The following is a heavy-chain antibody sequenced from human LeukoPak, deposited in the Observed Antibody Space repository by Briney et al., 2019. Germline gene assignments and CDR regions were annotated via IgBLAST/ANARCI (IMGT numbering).Heavy chain of an antibody. CDR3: AKDSDYYDSSGYPYYFDY. V-gene: IGHV3-23*01. Sequence: GGSLRLSRAASGFTFSSYAMSWVRQAPGKGLEWVSAISGSGGSTYYADSVKGRFTISRDNSKNTLYLQMNSLRAEDTAVYYCAKDSDYYDSSGYPYYFDYWGQGTLVTVSS. CDR2: ISGSGGST. CDR1: GFTFSSYA. D-gene: IGHD3-22*01. J-gene: IGHJ4*02.